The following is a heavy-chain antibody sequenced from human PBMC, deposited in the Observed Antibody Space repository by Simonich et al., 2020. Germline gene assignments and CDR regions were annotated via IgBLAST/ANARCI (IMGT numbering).Heavy chain of an antibody. J-gene: IGHJ4*02. CDR1: GVSISSYY. V-gene: IGHV4-59*08. CDR2: IYYSGST. CDR3: ARLPDY. Sequence: QVQLQESGPGLVKPSETLSLTCTVSGVSISSYYWSWIRQPPGKGLEWIGYIYYSGSTNYNPSLKSRVTISVDTSKNQCSLKLSSVTAADTAVYYCARLPDYWGQGTLVTVSS.